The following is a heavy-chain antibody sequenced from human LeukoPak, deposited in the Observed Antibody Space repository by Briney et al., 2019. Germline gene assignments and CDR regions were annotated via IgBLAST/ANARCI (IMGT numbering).Heavy chain of an antibody. Sequence: PSETLSLTCTVSGGSISSYYWTWIRQSPVKGLEWIGYIFPSGSAFNNPSLESRVTISLDTSENQFSLTLSSVTAADTAVYYCARRNHNFYYMDVWGKGTTVTVSS. D-gene: IGHD1-14*01. J-gene: IGHJ6*03. CDR2: IFPSGSA. V-gene: IGHV4-4*09. CDR1: GGSISSYY. CDR3: ARRNHNFYYMDV.